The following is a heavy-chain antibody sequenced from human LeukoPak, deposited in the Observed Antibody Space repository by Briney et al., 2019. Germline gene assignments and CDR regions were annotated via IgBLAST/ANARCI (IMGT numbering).Heavy chain of an antibody. CDR3: ARGQYYDYVWGSYNKYYFDY. J-gene: IGHJ4*02. CDR2: INHSGST. V-gene: IGHV4-34*01. CDR1: GGSFSGYY. Sequence: MPSETLSLTCAVYGGSFSGYYWSWIRKPPGKGLEWIGEINHSGSTNYNPSLKSRVTISVDTSKNQFSLKLSSVTAADTAVYYCARGQYYDYVWGSYNKYYFDYWGQGTLVTVSS. D-gene: IGHD3-16*01.